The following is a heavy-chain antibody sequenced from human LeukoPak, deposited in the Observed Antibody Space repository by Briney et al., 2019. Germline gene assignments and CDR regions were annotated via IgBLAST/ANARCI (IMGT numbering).Heavy chain of an antibody. CDR3: ARLSLPQYYYDSSGYYGNFQH. V-gene: IGHV4-34*01. CDR1: GGSFSSYY. CDR2: IYHSGGT. Sequence: KPSETLSLTCAVYGGSFSSYYWSWIRQPPGKGLEWIGEIYHSGGTYYNPSLKSRVTMSVDTSKNQFSLKLSSVTAADTAVYYCARLSLPQYYYDSSGYYGNFQHWGRGTLVTVSS. J-gene: IGHJ1*01. D-gene: IGHD3-22*01.